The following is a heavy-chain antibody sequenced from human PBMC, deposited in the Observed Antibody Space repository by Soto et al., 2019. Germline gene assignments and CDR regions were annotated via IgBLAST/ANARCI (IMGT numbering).Heavy chain of an antibody. Sequence: ASVKVSCKVSGYSFSSYGITWVRQAPGQGLEWLGWISPYNDDTKYAQRLQGRVTMTTDTPTRTAYMDIRGLRSDDTAIYYCARGVYYDSSGARNYHYYGMDVWGHGTTVTVSS. CDR3: ARGVYYDSSGARNYHYYGMDV. V-gene: IGHV1-18*01. D-gene: IGHD3-22*01. J-gene: IGHJ6*02. CDR1: GYSFSSYG. CDR2: ISPYNDDT.